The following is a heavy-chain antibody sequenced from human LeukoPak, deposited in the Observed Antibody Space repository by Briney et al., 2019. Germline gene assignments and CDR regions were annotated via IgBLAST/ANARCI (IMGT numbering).Heavy chain of an antibody. CDR1: GGSISSYY. CDR3: ARGGSYGDYVSCDY. V-gene: IGHV4-59*01. CDR2: IYYSGST. Sequence: SETLSLTCTVSGGSISSYYWSWIRQPPGKGLEWIGYIYYSGSTNYNPSLKSRVTISVDTSKNQFSLKLSSVTAADTAVYYCARGGSYGDYVSCDYWGQGTLVTVSS. D-gene: IGHD4-17*01. J-gene: IGHJ4*02.